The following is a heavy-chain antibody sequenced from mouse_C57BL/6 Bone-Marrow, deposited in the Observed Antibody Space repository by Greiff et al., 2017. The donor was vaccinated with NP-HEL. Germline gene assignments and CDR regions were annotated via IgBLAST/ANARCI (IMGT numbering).Heavy chain of an antibody. V-gene: IGHV1-64*01. D-gene: IGHD2-2*01. CDR2: IHPNSGST. J-gene: IGHJ4*01. Sequence: QVQLQQPGAELVKPGASVKLSCTASGYTFTSYWMHWVKQRPGQGLEWIGMIHPNSGSTTYTEKFKSKATLTVDKSSSTAYMQLSSLTSEDSAVYYCARGLLWLRRRDYYAMDYWGQGTSVTVSS. CDR3: ARGLLWLRRRDYYAMDY. CDR1: GYTFTSYW.